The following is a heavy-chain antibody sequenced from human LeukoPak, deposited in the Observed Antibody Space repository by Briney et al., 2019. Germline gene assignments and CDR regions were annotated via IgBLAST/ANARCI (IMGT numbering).Heavy chain of an antibody. V-gene: IGHV1-46*01. Sequence: ASVKVSCKASGYTFTTYYIHWVRQAPGQGLEWMGIINPSGGSTSYAQKFQGRVTMTRDTSTSTVYMELSSLRSEDTAVYYCARDASMIVVVSYYYGMDVWGQGTTVTVSS. CDR1: GYTFTTYY. J-gene: IGHJ6*02. CDR3: ARDASMIVVVSYYYGMDV. D-gene: IGHD3-22*01. CDR2: INPSGGST.